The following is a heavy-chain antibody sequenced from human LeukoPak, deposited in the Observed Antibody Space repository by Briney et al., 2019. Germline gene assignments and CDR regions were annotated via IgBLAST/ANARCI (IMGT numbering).Heavy chain of an antibody. CDR3: ARDQDYYGSGSYGPDY. J-gene: IGHJ4*02. V-gene: IGHV4-38-2*02. D-gene: IGHD3-10*01. CDR2: IYHSGST. Sequence: SETLSLTCTVSGYSIASGYYWGWIRQPPGKGLEWIGSIYHSGSTFYNPSLKSRVTISVDTSKNQFSLKLSSVTAADTAVYYCARDQDYYGSGSYGPDYWGQGTLVTVSS. CDR1: GYSIASGYY.